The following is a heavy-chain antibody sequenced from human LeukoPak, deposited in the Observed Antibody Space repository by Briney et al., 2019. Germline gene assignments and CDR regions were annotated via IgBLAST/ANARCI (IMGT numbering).Heavy chain of an antibody. CDR3: ARGKWVVVVPDALRRDPRAFDI. J-gene: IGHJ3*02. D-gene: IGHD2-2*01. CDR2: INHSGST. V-gene: IGHV4-34*01. Sequence: SETLSLTCAAYGWSFSGYYWSWIRQPPGKGLEWIGEINHSGSTNYNPSLKSRVTISVDTSKNQFSLKLSSVTAADTAVYYCARGKWVVVVPDALRRDPRAFDIWGQGTMVTVSS. CDR1: GWSFSGYY.